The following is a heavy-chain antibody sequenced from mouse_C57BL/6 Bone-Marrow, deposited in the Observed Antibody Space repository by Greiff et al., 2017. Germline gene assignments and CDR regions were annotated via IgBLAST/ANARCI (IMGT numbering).Heavy chain of an antibody. V-gene: IGHV1-50*01. J-gene: IGHJ4*01. CDR3: ARQLRLHYYAMDY. CDR2: IDPSDSYT. CDR1: GYTFTSYW. Sequence: QVQLQQPGAELVKPGASVKLSYKASGYTFTSYWMQWVKQRPGQGLEWIGEIDPSDSYTNYNQKFKGKATLTVDTSSSTAYMQLSSLTSEDSAVYYCARQLRLHYYAMDYWGQGTSVTVSS. D-gene: IGHD3-2*02.